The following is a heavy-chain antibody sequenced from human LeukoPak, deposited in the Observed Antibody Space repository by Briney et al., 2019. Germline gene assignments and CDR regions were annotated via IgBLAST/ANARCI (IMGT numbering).Heavy chain of an antibody. CDR3: VADTPMVTGGAYDI. J-gene: IGHJ3*02. Sequence: GGSLRLSCVASGFTFSTISMNWVRQAPGRGPEWISYISTSTWTMYYTDSVKGRFSVYRDNARNSLYLQMNSMRVEATAVFYSVADTPMVTGGAYDIWGQGAVVTVSS. D-gene: IGHD7-27*01. V-gene: IGHV3-48*01. CDR2: ISTSTWTM. CDR1: GFTFSTIS.